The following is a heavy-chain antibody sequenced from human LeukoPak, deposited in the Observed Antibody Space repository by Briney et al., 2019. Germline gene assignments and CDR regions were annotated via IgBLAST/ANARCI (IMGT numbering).Heavy chain of an antibody. V-gene: IGHV4-4*07. CDR2: IYTSGST. CDR3: ARDIDFWSGSYYFDC. Sequence: SESLSVTRLVCLGSLTSYFLSWMRPPAGRGREGMGRIYTSGSTNYNPALKSRVSTSVDTSKNQFSLKLRSVTAADTAVYYCARDIDFWSGSYYFDCWGQGTLVTVSS. J-gene: IGHJ4*02. D-gene: IGHD3-3*01. CDR1: LGSLTSYF.